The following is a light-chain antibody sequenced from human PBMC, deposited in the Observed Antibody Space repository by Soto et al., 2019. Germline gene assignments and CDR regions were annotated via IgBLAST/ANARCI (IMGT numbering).Light chain of an antibody. CDR1: SSNIGSNY. Sequence: QSVLTQPPSASGTPGQRVTISCSGSSSNIGSNYVYWYQQLPGTAPKLLIYRNNQRPSGVPDRFSGSKSGTSASLAISGLRSEDEADYYCAAWDDSPSALYVFGTGTKVTDL. J-gene: IGLJ1*01. V-gene: IGLV1-47*01. CDR2: RNN. CDR3: AAWDDSPSALYV.